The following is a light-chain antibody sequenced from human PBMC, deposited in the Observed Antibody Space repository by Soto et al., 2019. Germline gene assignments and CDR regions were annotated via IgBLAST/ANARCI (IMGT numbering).Light chain of an antibody. V-gene: IGLV2-14*01. CDR3: SSYTTGNTYV. CDR2: EVN. CDR1: SSDIRVYNY. J-gene: IGLJ1*01. Sequence: SGLSQPGSVCGSPGQSITFSCTGTSSDIRVYNYVSWYQQHPGKAPILMIYEVNSRPSGVSNRFSGSKSGNTASLTISGLLAEDEADYYYSSYTTGNTYVCGTGTKVTVL.